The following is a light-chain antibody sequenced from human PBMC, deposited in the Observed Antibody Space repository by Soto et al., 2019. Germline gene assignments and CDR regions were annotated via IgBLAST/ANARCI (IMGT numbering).Light chain of an antibody. Sequence: EIVLTQSPGTLSLSPGERATLSCRASQSVSSSYLAWYQQKPGQAPRLLIYGASNRASGIPDRFSGSGSGTDFSLTISRLEPEDFTVYYYQQYGSSRTFGQGTKVEIK. CDR1: QSVSSSY. CDR3: QQYGSSRT. V-gene: IGKV3-20*01. J-gene: IGKJ1*01. CDR2: GAS.